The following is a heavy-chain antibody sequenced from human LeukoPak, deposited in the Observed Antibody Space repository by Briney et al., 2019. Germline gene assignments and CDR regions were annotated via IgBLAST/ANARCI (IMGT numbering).Heavy chain of an antibody. V-gene: IGHV3-15*01. Sequence: GGSLRLSCVVSGFTFSNAWMSWIRQAPGKGLEWVGRIKTKTDGDRTDYAAPVEGRFTISRDDSKNTLSLQMNSLRAEDTAVYYCARSSRYGSGADYWGQGTLVTVTS. CDR3: ARSSRYGSGADY. CDR1: GFTFSNAW. CDR2: IKTKTDGDRT. J-gene: IGHJ4*02. D-gene: IGHD3-10*01.